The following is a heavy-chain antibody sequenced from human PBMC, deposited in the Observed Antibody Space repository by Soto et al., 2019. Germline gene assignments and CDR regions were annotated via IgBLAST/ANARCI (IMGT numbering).Heavy chain of an antibody. J-gene: IGHJ4*02. CDR2: IYWDDDK. CDR3: ALLPRSSSVDY. Sequence: QITLKESGPTLVKPTQTLTLTCTFSGFSLSTSGVGVCWIRQPPGKALEWLALIYWDDDKRYSPSLKSRLTITKDTSKNQVVLTITNMDPVDTATYYCALLPRSSSVDYWGQGTLVTVSS. CDR1: GFSLSTSGVG. V-gene: IGHV2-5*02. D-gene: IGHD6-6*01.